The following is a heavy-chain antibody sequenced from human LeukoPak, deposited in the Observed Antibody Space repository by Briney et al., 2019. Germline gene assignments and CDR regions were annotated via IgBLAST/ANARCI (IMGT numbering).Heavy chain of an antibody. CDR1: GGSISSYY. D-gene: IGHD3-16*02. CDR3: ARDGTDYVWGSYRFSSYYYYYMDV. CDR2: IYTSGST. J-gene: IGHJ6*03. V-gene: IGHV4-4*07. Sequence: PSETLSLTCTVSGGSISSYYWSWIRQPAGKGLEWIGRIYTSGSTNYNPSLKSRVTMSVDTSKNQFSLKLSSVTAADTAVYYCARDGTDYVWGSYRFSSYYYYYMDVWGKGTTVTISS.